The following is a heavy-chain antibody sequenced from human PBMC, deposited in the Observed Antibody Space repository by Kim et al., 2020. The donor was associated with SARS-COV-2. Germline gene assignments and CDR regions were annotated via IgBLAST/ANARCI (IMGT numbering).Heavy chain of an antibody. CDR1: GGSISSSSYY. J-gene: IGHJ5*02. D-gene: IGHD2-2*01. CDR3: ARTIKYQLLKENWFDP. CDR2: IYYSGST. Sequence: SETLSLTCTVSGGSISSSSYYWGWIRQPPGKGLEWIGSIYYSGSTYYNPSLKSRVTISVDTSKNQFSLKLSSVTAADTAVYYCARTIKYQLLKENWFDPWGQGTLVTVSS. V-gene: IGHV4-39*01.